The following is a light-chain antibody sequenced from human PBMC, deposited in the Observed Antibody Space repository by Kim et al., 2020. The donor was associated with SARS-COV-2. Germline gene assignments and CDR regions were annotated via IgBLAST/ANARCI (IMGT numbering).Light chain of an antibody. CDR2: EDN. Sequence: QSALTQPASLSGSPGQSITISCTRTSADIGGFNSVSWYQQHPGKAPKLIIYEDNKRPSGVSDRLSGSKSGNTASLTISGLQTEDEADYYCCSYAGSNILWVFGGGTQLTVL. CDR1: SADIGGFNS. CDR3: CSYAGSNILWV. J-gene: IGLJ3*02. V-gene: IGLV2-23*02.